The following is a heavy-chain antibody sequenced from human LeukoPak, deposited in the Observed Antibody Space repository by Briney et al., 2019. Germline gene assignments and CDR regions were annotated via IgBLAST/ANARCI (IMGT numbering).Heavy chain of an antibody. CDR1: GFTVSTNY. J-gene: IGHJ4*02. CDR3: ARDYYSSSQFES. D-gene: IGHD6-13*01. CDR2: INSGGST. V-gene: IGHV3-53*01. Sequence: PGGSLRLSCAASGFTVSTNYMSWVRQAPGKGLAWVSRINSGGSTYYADSVKGRFTISRDNSRNTLYLQMNSLRADDTAVYYCARDYYSSSQFESWGQGILVTVSS.